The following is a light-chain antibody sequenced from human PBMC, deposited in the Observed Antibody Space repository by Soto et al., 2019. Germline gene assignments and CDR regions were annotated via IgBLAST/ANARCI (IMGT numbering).Light chain of an antibody. V-gene: IGLV2-14*01. Sequence: QSVLTQPASVSGSPGQSITLSCTGTSSDINDYNYVSWYQQHPGKAPKLIIFEVIYRPSGVSNRFSGSKSGNTASLTISGLQPEDEAHYYCCSYTATSSPWVFGGGTKVTVL. CDR1: SSDINDYNY. J-gene: IGLJ3*02. CDR2: EVI. CDR3: CSYTATSSPWV.